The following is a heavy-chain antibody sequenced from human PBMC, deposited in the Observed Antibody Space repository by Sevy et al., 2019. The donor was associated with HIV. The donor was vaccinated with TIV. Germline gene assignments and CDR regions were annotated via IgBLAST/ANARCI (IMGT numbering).Heavy chain of an antibody. D-gene: IGHD2-2*01. J-gene: IGHJ6*01. CDR3: ARDCNSNTCLWGLDV. V-gene: IGHV3-7*03. Sequence: GGSLRLSCAASGFTFGDFWMTWVRQAPGKGLEWVANIKRDGSEKYYVPSVKGRFTISRDNAKSSLYLQMKSLGAEDTAVYYCARDCNSNTCLWGLDVWGLGTTVTVSS. CDR1: GFTFGDFW. CDR2: IKRDGSEK.